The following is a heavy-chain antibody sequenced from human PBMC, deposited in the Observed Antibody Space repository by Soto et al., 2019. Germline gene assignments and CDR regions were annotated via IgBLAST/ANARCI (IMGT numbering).Heavy chain of an antibody. CDR3: TRDHRHLDY. Sequence: EVQLVESGGGLVQPGRSLRLSCTASGFTFGDYAMNWFRQAPGKGLEWVGFIRSKAYGGTTENAASVKGRFTISRDDSKSIAYLQMNSLKTEDTPVYYCTRDHRHLDYWGQGTLVTVSS. J-gene: IGHJ4*02. V-gene: IGHV3-49*03. CDR2: IRSKAYGGTT. CDR1: GFTFGDYA.